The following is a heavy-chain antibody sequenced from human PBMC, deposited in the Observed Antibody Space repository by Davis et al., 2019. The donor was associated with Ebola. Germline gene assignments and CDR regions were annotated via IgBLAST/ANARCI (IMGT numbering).Heavy chain of an antibody. D-gene: IGHD3-10*01. CDR3: ARTKGFGEPRNYFDY. CDR2: INPSGGST. Sequence: ASVKVSCKASGYTFTSYYMHWVRQAPGQGLEWMGIINPSGGSTSYAQKFQGRVTMTRDTSTSTVYMELSSLRSEDTAVYYCARTKGFGEPRNYFDYWGQGTLVTVSS. V-gene: IGHV1-46*01. CDR1: GYTFTSYY. J-gene: IGHJ4*02.